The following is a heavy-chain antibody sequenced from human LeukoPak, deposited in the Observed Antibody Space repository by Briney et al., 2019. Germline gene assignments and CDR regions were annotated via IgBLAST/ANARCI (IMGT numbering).Heavy chain of an antibody. D-gene: IGHD6-19*01. V-gene: IGHV3-33*01. Sequence: GGSLRLSCAASGFTFSSYGMHWVRQAPGKGLEWVAVIWYDGSNKYYADSVKGRFTISRDNSKNTLYLQMNSLRAEDTAVYYCARDLRYSSGWYDAFDIWGQGTMVTVSS. CDR1: GFTFSSYG. CDR2: IWYDGSNK. CDR3: ARDLRYSSGWYDAFDI. J-gene: IGHJ3*02.